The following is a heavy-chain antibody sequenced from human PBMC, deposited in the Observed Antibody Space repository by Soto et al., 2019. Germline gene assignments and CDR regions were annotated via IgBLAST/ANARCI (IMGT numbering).Heavy chain of an antibody. D-gene: IGHD6-13*01. CDR1: GGSISSYY. CDR3: ARQGRAAAGGSFFYGLDV. Sequence: SETLSLTCTVSGGSISSYYWSWIRQPPGKGLEWIGSIYYSGSPYYRPSLKSRLTMSVDTSKNQFSLKLSSVTAADTAVYYCARQGRAAAGGSFFYGLDVWGQGTTVS. V-gene: IGHV4-59*04. CDR2: IYYSGSP. J-gene: IGHJ6*02.